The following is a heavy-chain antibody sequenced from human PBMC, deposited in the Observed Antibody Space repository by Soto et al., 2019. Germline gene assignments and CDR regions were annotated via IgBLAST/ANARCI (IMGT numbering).Heavy chain of an antibody. V-gene: IGHV4-59*01. CDR3: ARHAVRGNRAFDI. CDR2: IYYSGST. Sequence: SETLSLTCTVSGGSISSYYWSWIRQPPGKGLEWIGYIYYSGSTNYNPSLKSRVTISVDTSKNQFSLKLSSVTAADTAVYYCARHAVRGNRAFDIWGQGTMVTVSS. CDR1: GGSISSYY. D-gene: IGHD3-10*01. J-gene: IGHJ3*02.